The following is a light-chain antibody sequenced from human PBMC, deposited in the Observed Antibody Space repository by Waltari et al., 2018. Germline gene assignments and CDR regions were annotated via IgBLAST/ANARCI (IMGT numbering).Light chain of an antibody. CDR3: SSYTSSTLVV. CDR2: DVS. V-gene: IGLV2-14*03. J-gene: IGLJ2*01. Sequence: QSALTQPASVSGSPGQSITISCTGTSNDVGGYNYVSWYQQHPGKAPKLMIYDVSNRPSGVSNRFSGSKSGNTASRTISGLQAEDEGNYYCSSYTSSTLVVFGGGTNLTVL. CDR1: SNDVGGYNY.